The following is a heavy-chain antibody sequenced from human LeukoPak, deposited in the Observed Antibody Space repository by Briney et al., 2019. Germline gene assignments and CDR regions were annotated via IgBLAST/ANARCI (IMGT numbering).Heavy chain of an antibody. D-gene: IGHD3-10*01. CDR2: ISAYNGNT. CDR3: ARSTMVRGAHYWFDP. V-gene: IGHV1-18*01. Sequence: ASVKVSCKASGYTFTSYGSSWVRQAPGQRLEWMGWISAYNGNTNYAQKLQGRVTMTTDTSTSTAYMELRSLRSDDTAVYYCARSTMVRGAHYWFDPWGQGTLVTVSS. CDR1: GYTFTSYG. J-gene: IGHJ5*02.